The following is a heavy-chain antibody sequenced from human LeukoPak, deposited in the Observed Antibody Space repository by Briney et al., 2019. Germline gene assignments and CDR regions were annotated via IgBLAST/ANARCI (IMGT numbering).Heavy chain of an antibody. D-gene: IGHD1-7*01. Sequence: GESLRLSCAASGFTVSSNYMSWVRQGPGKGLEWVSVIYSSDSTYYADSVKGRFTISRDNSKNTLYLQMNSLRAEDTAVYYCARGNWNYPFDYWGQGTLVTVSS. V-gene: IGHV3-53*01. J-gene: IGHJ4*02. CDR3: ARGNWNYPFDY. CDR1: GFTVSSNY. CDR2: IYSSDST.